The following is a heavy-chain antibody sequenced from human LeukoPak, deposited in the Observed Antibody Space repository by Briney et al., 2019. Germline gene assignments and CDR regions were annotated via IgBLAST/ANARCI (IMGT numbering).Heavy chain of an antibody. V-gene: IGHV4-59*01. CDR3: ARDLRSSSAMDV. CDR2: IYYSGTT. J-gene: IGHJ6*03. Sequence: SETLSLTCTVSGGSISSYYWSWIRQPPGKGLEWIAYIYYSGTTNYNPSLKSRVTISVDTSKNQFSLKLSSVTAADTAVYYCARDLRSSSAMDVWGKGTTVTVSS. CDR1: GGSISSYY. D-gene: IGHD6-6*01.